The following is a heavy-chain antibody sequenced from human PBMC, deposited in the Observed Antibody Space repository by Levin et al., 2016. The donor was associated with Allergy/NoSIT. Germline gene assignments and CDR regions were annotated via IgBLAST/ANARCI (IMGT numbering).Heavy chain of an antibody. J-gene: IGHJ4*02. D-gene: IGHD5-12*01. Sequence: GESLKISCAASGFTFSDYYMSWIRQAPGKGLEWVSYISSSGSTIYYADSVKGRFTISRDNAKNSLYLQMNSLRAEDTAVYYCARVGWSGDIAFDYWGQGTLVTVSS. CDR3: ARVGWSGDIAFDY. CDR2: ISSSGSTI. CDR1: GFTFSDYY. V-gene: IGHV3-11*01.